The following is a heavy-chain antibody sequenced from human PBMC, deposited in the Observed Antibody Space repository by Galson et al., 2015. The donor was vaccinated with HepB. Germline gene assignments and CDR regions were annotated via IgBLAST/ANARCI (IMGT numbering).Heavy chain of an antibody. Sequence: SLRLSCAASGFTLSTYAMHWVRQAPGKGLEWVAGILYDGSDKYYADSVKGRFTISRDNSKNTVYLQMNSLRSEDTAAYFCVRQRGSHYHHHGMDVWGQGTTVTVSS. J-gene: IGHJ6*02. V-gene: IGHV3-30-3*01. D-gene: IGHD1-26*01. CDR1: GFTLSTYA. CDR2: ILYDGSDK. CDR3: VRQRGSHYHHHGMDV.